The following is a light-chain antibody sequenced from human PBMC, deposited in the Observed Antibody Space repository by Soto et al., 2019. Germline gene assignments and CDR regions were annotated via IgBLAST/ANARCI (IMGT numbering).Light chain of an antibody. CDR3: QQRSNWPTWT. CDR1: QSVSSY. CDR2: DAS. Sequence: EIVLTQSPAALSLSPGERATLSCRASQSVSSYLACYQQKPGQAPRLLIYDASNRTTCIPARYSGSGSGTYFTLTISCLEPEDFAVYYCQQRSNWPTWTFGQGNKVEIK. V-gene: IGKV3-11*01. J-gene: IGKJ1*01.